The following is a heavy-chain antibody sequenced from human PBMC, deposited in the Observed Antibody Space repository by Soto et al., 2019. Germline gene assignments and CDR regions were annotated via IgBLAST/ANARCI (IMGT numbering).Heavy chain of an antibody. Sequence: AAVKVSCKASGDTFTANYIHWVRQAPGQGFEWMGWINPKSGGTKYPQKFQGRVTMTRDTSLSTVYMTLTRLTSDDTAVYYCARDLPKRGGSARFDYCGQGTLVTVSS. J-gene: IGHJ4*02. D-gene: IGHD1-26*01. V-gene: IGHV1-2*02. CDR1: GDTFTANY. CDR2: INPKSGGT. CDR3: ARDLPKRGGSARFDY.